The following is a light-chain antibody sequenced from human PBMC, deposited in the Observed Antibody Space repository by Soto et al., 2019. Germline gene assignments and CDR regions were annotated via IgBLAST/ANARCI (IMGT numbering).Light chain of an antibody. V-gene: IGLV4-60*02. CDR2: LEGSGSY. Sequence: QAVLTQSSSASASLGSSVKLTCTLSSGHSSYIIAWHQQQPGKAPRYLMKLEGSGSYNKGSGVPDRFSGSSSGADRYLTISNLPFEDEADYYCETWDSNTRVFGTGTKVTVL. J-gene: IGLJ1*01. CDR1: SGHSSYI. CDR3: ETWDSNTRV.